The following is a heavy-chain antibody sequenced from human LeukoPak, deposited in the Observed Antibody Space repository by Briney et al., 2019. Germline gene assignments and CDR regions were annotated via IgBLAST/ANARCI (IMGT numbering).Heavy chain of an antibody. V-gene: IGHV3-48*04. D-gene: IGHD2-15*01. CDR2: ISSSSSSI. CDR1: GFTFSSYS. Sequence: EAGGSLRLSCAASGFTFSSYSMNWVRQAPGKGLEWVSYISSSSSSIKYADSVKGRFTISRDNPKNSLYLQMNSLRAEDTAVYYCVDLNTPLWGQGTLVTVSS. CDR3: VDLNTPL. J-gene: IGHJ4*02.